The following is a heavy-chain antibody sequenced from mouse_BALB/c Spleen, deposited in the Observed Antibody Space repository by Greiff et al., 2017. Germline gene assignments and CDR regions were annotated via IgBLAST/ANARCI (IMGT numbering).Heavy chain of an antibody. Sequence: EVKLEESGGGLVQPGGSRKLSCAASGFTFSSFGMHWVRQAPEKGLEWVAYISSGSSTIYYADTVKGRFTISRDNPKNTLFLQMTSLRSEDTAMYYCARSNGNLDYWGQGTTLTVSS. CDR3: ARSNGNLDY. J-gene: IGHJ2*01. D-gene: IGHD1-1*01. CDR1: GFTFSSFG. V-gene: IGHV5-17*02. CDR2: ISSGSSTI.